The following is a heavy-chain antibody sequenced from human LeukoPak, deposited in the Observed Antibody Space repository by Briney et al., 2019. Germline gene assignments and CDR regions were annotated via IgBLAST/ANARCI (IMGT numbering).Heavy chain of an antibody. J-gene: IGHJ4*02. CDR1: GGSISSYY. CDR3: ASSPGIPAAIPFDY. CDR2: IYYSGST. V-gene: IGHV4-59*12. Sequence: SETLSLTCTVSGGSISSYYWSWIRQPPGKGLEWIGYIYYSGSTNYNPSLKSRVTISVDTSKNQFSLKLSSVTAADTAVYYCASSPGIPAAIPFDYWGQGTLVTVSS. D-gene: IGHD2-2*02.